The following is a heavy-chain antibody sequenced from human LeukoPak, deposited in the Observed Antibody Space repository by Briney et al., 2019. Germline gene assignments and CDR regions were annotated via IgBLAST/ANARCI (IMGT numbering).Heavy chain of an antibody. V-gene: IGHV3-33*01. Sequence: GRSLRLSCAASGFIFSSYGMHWVRQALGKGLEWVAVIWYDGSNKYYADSVKGRFTISRDNSKNTLYLQMNSLRAEDTAVYYCARARSTQYYDFWSGFFDYWGQGTLVTVSS. CDR3: ARARSTQYYDFWSGFFDY. CDR1: GFIFSSYG. D-gene: IGHD3-3*01. J-gene: IGHJ4*02. CDR2: IWYDGSNK.